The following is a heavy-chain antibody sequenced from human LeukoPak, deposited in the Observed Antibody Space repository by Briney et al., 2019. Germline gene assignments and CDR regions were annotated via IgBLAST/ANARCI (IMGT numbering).Heavy chain of an antibody. V-gene: IGHV1-2*02. CDR2: INLKSGGT. J-gene: IGHJ5*02. CDR1: GGTFSSYA. CDR3: ASNRACSSTSCYFWFDP. Sequence: ASVKVSCKASGGTFSSYAISWVRQAPGQGLEWMGWINLKSGGTNYAQKFQGRVTMTRDTSISTVYMELSRLRSDDTAVYYCASNRACSSTSCYFWFDPWGQGTLVTVS. D-gene: IGHD2-2*01.